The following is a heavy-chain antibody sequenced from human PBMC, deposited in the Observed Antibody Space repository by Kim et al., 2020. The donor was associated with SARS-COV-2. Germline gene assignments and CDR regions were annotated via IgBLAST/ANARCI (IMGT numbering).Heavy chain of an antibody. Sequence: VKRRFTISRDNPKNTLYLQMNSLRAEDTAVYYCASPYYDSSGYYYGGFDYWGQGTLVTVSS. V-gene: IGHV3-23*01. D-gene: IGHD3-22*01. CDR3: ASPYYDSSGYYYGGFDY. J-gene: IGHJ4*02.